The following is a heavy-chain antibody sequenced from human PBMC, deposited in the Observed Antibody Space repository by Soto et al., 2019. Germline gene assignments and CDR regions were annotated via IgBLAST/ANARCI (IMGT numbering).Heavy chain of an antibody. CDR1: GFTFSSYG. CDR3: AREWEGLRTKGLIDY. Sequence: QVQLVESGGGVVQPGRSLRLSCAASGFTFSSYGMHWVRQAPGKGLEWVAVIWYDGSNKYYADSVKGRFTISRDNSKNTLYLQMNSLRAEDTAVYYCAREWEGLRTKGLIDYWGQGTLVTVSS. CDR2: IWYDGSNK. D-gene: IGHD1-26*01. V-gene: IGHV3-33*01. J-gene: IGHJ4*02.